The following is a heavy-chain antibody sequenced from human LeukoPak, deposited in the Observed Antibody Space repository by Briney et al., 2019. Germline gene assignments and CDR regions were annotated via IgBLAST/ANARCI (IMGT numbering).Heavy chain of an antibody. Sequence: ASVKVSCKASGYTFTSYGISWVRQAPGQGLEWMGWISAYNGNTNYAQKLQGRVTMTTDTSTSTAYMELRSLRSDDTAVYYCARDARDYDFWSGYYTFAFDIWGQGTMVTVSS. V-gene: IGHV1-18*01. J-gene: IGHJ3*02. CDR2: ISAYNGNT. D-gene: IGHD3-3*01. CDR1: GYTFTSYG. CDR3: ARDARDYDFWSGYYTFAFDI.